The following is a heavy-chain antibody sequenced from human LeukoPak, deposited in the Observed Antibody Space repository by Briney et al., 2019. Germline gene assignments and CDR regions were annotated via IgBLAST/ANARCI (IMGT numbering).Heavy chain of an antibody. CDR1: GGSVSSGSYY. CDR3: ARGPILGYCSGGSCYSYYYGMDV. J-gene: IGHJ6*02. CDR2: IYYSGST. V-gene: IGHV4-61*01. Sequence: SETLSLTCTVSGGSVSSGSYYWSWIRQPPGKGLEWIGYIYYSGSTNYNPSLKSRVTISVDTSKNQFSLKLSSVTAADTAVYYCARGPILGYCSGGSCYSYYYGMDVWGQGTTVTVSS. D-gene: IGHD2-15*01.